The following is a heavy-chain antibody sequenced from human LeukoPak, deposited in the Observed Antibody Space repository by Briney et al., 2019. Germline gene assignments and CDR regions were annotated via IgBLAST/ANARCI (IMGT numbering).Heavy chain of an antibody. Sequence: GASVKVSCKTPEGTFSSHSITWVRQAPGQGLEGMGRINPIVDTANYAQKFQDRVTITADKSTTTVYLDLNDLTPDDTAVYFCARLSNGYTSGLYNWLDPWGQGTLVTVSS. D-gene: IGHD3-22*01. CDR2: INPIVDTA. J-gene: IGHJ5*02. CDR3: ARLSNGYTSGLYNWLDP. V-gene: IGHV1-69*08. CDR1: EGTFSSHS.